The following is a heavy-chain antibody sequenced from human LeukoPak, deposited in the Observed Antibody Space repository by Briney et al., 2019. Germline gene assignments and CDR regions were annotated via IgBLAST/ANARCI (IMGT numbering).Heavy chain of an antibody. D-gene: IGHD3-22*01. CDR2: IYYSGST. CDR1: GYSISSGYY. Sequence: PSETLSLTCTVSGYSISSGYYWGWIRQPPGKGLEWIGSIYYSGSTYYNPSLKSRVTISVDTSKNQFSLKLSSVTAADTAVYYCARRVSGGYYGWYFDLWGRGTLVTVSS. V-gene: IGHV4-38-2*02. J-gene: IGHJ2*01. CDR3: ARRVSGGYYGWYFDL.